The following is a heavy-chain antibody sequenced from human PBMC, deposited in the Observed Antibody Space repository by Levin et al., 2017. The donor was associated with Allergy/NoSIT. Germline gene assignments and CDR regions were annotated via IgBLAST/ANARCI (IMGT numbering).Heavy chain of an antibody. D-gene: IGHD6-13*01. CDR2: IKHDGSER. CDR3: ARVTAAGVLYGMDV. Sequence: PGGSLRLSCVASGIAFSPYWMSWVRRAPGRGLEWLATIKHDGSERYYSDSVTGRFTISRDNAKNSLYLQMNSLRAEDTAVYYCARVTAAGVLYGMDVWGQGTTVTVSS. V-gene: IGHV3-7*01. J-gene: IGHJ6*02. CDR1: GIAFSPYW.